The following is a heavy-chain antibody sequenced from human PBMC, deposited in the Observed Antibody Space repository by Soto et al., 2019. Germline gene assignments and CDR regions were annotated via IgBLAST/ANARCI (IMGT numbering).Heavy chain of an antibody. Sequence: SETLSLTCAVYGGSVNGYYWNWIRQPPGKGLEWIGEINHTGGTHYNPSLKCRVTMSVDTSKNQFSLRLSSLTAADTAIYYCATRITVFGLLIPPFDPWGQGTQVTVS. D-gene: IGHD3-3*01. J-gene: IGHJ5*02. CDR1: GGSVNGYY. V-gene: IGHV4-34*01. CDR2: INHTGGT. CDR3: ATRITVFGLLIPPFDP.